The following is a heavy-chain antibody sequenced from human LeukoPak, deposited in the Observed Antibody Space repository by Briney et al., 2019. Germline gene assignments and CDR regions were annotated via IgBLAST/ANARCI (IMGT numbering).Heavy chain of an antibody. D-gene: IGHD6-13*01. CDR3: ARDLFRGGARSTWYGLDY. J-gene: IGHJ4*02. CDR2: IDYSGST. CDR1: GYSISSVYY. V-gene: IGHV4-61*01. Sequence: PSETLSLTCTVSGYSISSVYYWSWMRQPPGKGLEWIGYIDYSGSTYYNPSLKSRVTISLPTSKNQFSLKLTSVTAADTAIYYCARDLFRGGARSTWYGLDYWGQGNLVTVSS.